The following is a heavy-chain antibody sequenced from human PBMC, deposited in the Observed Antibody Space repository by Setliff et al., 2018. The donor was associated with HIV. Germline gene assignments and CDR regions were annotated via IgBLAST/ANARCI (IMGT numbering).Heavy chain of an antibody. CDR3: ARHASTWYYESSGPPFDY. D-gene: IGHD3-22*01. CDR2: ISANNGNT. Sequence: ASVKVSCKASGYTFTRYGISWVRQAPGQGLEWMGWISANNGNTNYAQKLQGRVTMTTDTSTSTAYMELRSLRSDDTAVYYCARHASTWYYESSGPPFDYWGQGTLVTAPQ. CDR1: GYTFTRYG. J-gene: IGHJ4*02. V-gene: IGHV1-18*01.